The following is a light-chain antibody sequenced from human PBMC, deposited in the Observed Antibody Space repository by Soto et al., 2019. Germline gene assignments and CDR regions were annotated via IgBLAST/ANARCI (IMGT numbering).Light chain of an antibody. CDR1: SSDVGSYNL. CDR2: EGS. Sequence: QSVLTQPASVSGSPGQSITISCTGTSSDVGSYNLVSWYQQHPGKAPKLMNYEGSKRPSGVSNRFSGSKSGNMASLTISGLQAEDEADYYCCSYAGSSTYVFGTGTKVTVL. V-gene: IGLV2-23*01. CDR3: CSYAGSSTYV. J-gene: IGLJ1*01.